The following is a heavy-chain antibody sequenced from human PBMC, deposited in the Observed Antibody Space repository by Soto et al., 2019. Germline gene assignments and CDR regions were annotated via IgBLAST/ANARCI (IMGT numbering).Heavy chain of an antibody. V-gene: IGHV3-33*01. Sequence: QVQLVESGGGVVQPGTSLRLSCEATGFTFSNYGIHWVRQAPGRGLEWVAVIWHDGSQKYLADSVRGRFTISRDNSKNTVYLQMNSLRVEDTAVYYCEGRDDPFHVWGQGTMVTVSS. CDR3: EGRDDPFHV. J-gene: IGHJ3*01. CDR1: GFTFSNYG. CDR2: IWHDGSQK.